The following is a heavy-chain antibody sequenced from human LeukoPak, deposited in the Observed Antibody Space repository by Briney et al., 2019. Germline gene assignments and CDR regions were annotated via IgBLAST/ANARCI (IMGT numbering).Heavy chain of an antibody. CDR2: ISYTGSS. CDR3: ARVLSGSIYN. V-gene: IGHV4-39*07. Sequence: PSKTLSLTCNVSGGSISSSAYYRGWIRQSPGKGLEWIGSISYTGSSYYSPSLKSRVSISVDTSKNQFSLKLRSVTAADTAIFYCARVLSGSIYNWGQGTLVTVSS. D-gene: IGHD1-14*01. J-gene: IGHJ4*02. CDR1: GGSISSSAYY.